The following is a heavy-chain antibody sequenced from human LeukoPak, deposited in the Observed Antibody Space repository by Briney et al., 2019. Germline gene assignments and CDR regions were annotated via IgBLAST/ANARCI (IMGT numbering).Heavy chain of an antibody. CDR3: AKGRSSSTHDAFDI. D-gene: IGHD6-6*01. CDR1: GFTFSSYA. Sequence: GGSLRLSCAASGFTFSSYAMSWVRQAPGKGLEWLSGITGSGESTYYADSVKGRFTVSRDNSKSTLYLQINSLRAEDTAVYYCAKGRSSSTHDAFDIWGQGTMVTVSS. V-gene: IGHV3-23*01. J-gene: IGHJ3*02. CDR2: ITGSGEST.